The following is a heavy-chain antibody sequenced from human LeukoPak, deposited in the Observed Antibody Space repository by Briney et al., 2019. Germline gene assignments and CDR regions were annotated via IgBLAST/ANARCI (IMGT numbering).Heavy chain of an antibody. J-gene: IGHJ4*02. CDR3: VRKDY. CDR2: IKQDGSEK. D-gene: IGHD3-16*01. CDR1: GFIFSNSA. Sequence: GGSLRLSCAASGFIFSNSAMSWVRQAPGKGLEWVANIKQDGSEKYYVDSVKGRFTISRDNAKNSLYLQMNSLRAEDTAVYYCVRKDYWGQGTLVTVSS. V-gene: IGHV3-7*01.